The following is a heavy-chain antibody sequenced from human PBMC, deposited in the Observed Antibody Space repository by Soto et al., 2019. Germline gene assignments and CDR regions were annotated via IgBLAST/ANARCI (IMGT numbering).Heavy chain of an antibody. CDR3: ATHPPYGPLDH. J-gene: IGHJ4*02. Sequence: PSETLSLTCTVSGGSIYSYYWSWIRQPPGKGLEWIGYIYYSETTYYNPSLKSRVTISVDASKNQFSLRLTSVTAADTAVYYCATHPPYGPLDHWGQGTLDTVSS. CDR2: IYYSETT. V-gene: IGHV4-59*08. CDR1: GGSIYSYY. D-gene: IGHD4-17*01.